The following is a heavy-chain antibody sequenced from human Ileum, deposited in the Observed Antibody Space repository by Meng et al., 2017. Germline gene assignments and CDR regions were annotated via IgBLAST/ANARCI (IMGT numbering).Heavy chain of an antibody. CDR1: GYTFSSYD. V-gene: IGHV1-8*01. CDR3: AGRRPYGDYPISNY. CDR2: MNPNSGNT. Sequence: QVDLVQSGAEVKKPGASVKVSCKASGYTFSSYDINWVRQATGQGLEWMGWMNPNSGNTNYAQKFHGRVTMTRNTSISTAYLELSSLISEDTAIYYCAGRRPYGDYPISNYWGQGTLVTVSS. D-gene: IGHD4-17*01. J-gene: IGHJ4*02.